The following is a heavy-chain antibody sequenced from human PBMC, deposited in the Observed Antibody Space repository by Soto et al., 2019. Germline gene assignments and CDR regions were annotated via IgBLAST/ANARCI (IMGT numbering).Heavy chain of an antibody. V-gene: IGHV4-59*08. D-gene: IGHD3-16*01. CDR3: ARSDVTSTYYYMDV. Sequence: QVQLQESGPGLVKPSETLSLTCTVSGGSISSYYWSWIRQPPGKGLEWIGYIYYSGSTNYNPSLKSRVTISVDTSKNQFSLKLSSVTAADTAVYYCARSDVTSTYYYMDVWGKGTTVTVSS. CDR1: GGSISSYY. CDR2: IYYSGST. J-gene: IGHJ6*03.